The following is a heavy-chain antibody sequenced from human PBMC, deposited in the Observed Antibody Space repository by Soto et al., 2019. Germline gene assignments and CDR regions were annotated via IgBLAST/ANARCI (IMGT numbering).Heavy chain of an antibody. CDR1: GGSFSGYY. V-gene: IGHV4-59*08. D-gene: IGHD2-15*01. CDR2: IYYSGST. J-gene: IGHJ4*02. CDR3: ASQGEGYCSGGSCYLPVFDY. Sequence: SETLSLTCPVYGGSFSGYYWSWIRQPPGKGLEWIRYIYYSGSTNYNPSLKRRVTISVDTSKNQFSLKLSSVTAADTAVYYCASQGEGYCSGGSCYLPVFDYWGQGTLVTVSS.